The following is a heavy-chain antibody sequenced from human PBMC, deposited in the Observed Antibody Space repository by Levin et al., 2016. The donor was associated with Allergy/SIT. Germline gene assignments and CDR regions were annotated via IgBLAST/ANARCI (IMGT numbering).Heavy chain of an antibody. CDR2: IGKAGDA. Sequence: GESLKISCAASGFTFSNYDMHWVRQVRGKGLQWVSGIGKAGDANYPDSVKGRFRISRENAKNSVYLEMNNLTGGDTAVYYCARVRGAAGFQTYYYGMDVWGQGTTVTVSS. CDR1: GFTFSNYD. J-gene: IGHJ6*02. V-gene: IGHV3-13*01. D-gene: IGHD6-19*01. CDR3: ARVRGAAGFQTYYYGMDV.